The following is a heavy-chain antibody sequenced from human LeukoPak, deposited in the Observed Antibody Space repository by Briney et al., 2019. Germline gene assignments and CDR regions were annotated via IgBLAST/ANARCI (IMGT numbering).Heavy chain of an antibody. Sequence: PSETLSLTCAVYGGSFSGYYWSWIRQPPGKGLEWIGEINHSGSTNYNPSLKSRVTISVDTSKNQFSLKLSSVTAADTAVYYCARGVASWRRSYFDYWGQGTLVTVSS. V-gene: IGHV4-34*01. CDR1: GGSFSGYY. J-gene: IGHJ4*02. D-gene: IGHD2-2*01. CDR2: INHSGST. CDR3: ARGVASWRRSYFDY.